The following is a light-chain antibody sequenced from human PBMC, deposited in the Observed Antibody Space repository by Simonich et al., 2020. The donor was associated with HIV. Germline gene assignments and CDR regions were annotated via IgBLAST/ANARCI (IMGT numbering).Light chain of an antibody. Sequence: QTVVTQEPSFSVSPGGTVTLTCDLGSGSVSTYNYPSSYQQTPGQAPRTPIYSTNTRSSGVPDRFAGSILGNKAALTITGAQADDESDYYCVMYMGSGNWVFGGGTKLTVL. V-gene: IGLV8-61*01. CDR3: VMYMGSGNWV. J-gene: IGLJ3*02. CDR1: SGSVSTYNY. CDR2: STN.